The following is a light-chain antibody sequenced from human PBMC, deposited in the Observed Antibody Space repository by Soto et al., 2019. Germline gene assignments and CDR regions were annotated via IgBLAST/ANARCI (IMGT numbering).Light chain of an antibody. CDR2: AAS. CDR3: QQTHSFPPT. J-gene: IGKJ5*01. Sequence: DIQMTQSPSSVSASVGDSVTITCRASRDISSWLAWYQQRPGKAPKLLIYAASTLRSGIPLRFSGSASGTEFTLTLSSLQREDFATSYCQQTHSFPPTFGQGTRLEI. CDR1: RDISSW. V-gene: IGKV1D-12*01.